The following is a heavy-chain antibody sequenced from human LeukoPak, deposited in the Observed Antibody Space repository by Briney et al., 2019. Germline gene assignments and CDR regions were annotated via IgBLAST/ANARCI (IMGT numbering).Heavy chain of an antibody. J-gene: IGHJ6*03. CDR1: GGSISSSNYY. CDR2: IYTSEST. V-gene: IGHV4-61*02. CDR3: ARISSVWLKDFYYYMDV. D-gene: IGHD3-22*01. Sequence: SETLSLTCSVSGGSISSSNYYWSWIRQPAGKGLEWIGRIYTSESTNYNPSLKSRVTISVDTSRNQFSLKLSSVTVADTAVYYCARISSVWLKDFYYYMDVWGKGTTVTVSS.